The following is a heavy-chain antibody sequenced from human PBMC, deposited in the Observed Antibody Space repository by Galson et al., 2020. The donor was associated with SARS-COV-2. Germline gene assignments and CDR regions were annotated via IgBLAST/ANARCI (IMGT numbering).Heavy chain of an antibody. CDR1: GFTFSSYD. CDR2: IGTAGDP. J-gene: IGHJ2*01. D-gene: IGHD6-19*01. Sequence: QASETLSLTCAASGFTFSSYDMHWVRQATGKGLEWVSAIGTAGDPYYPGSVKGRFTISRENAKNSLYLQMNSLRAGDTAVYYCARERGRIAVAGTSDWYFDLWGRGTLVTVSS. V-gene: IGHV3-13*05. CDR3: ARERGRIAVAGTSDWYFDL.